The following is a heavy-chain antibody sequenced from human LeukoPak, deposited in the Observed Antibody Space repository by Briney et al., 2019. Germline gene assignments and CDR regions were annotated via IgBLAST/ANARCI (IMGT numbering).Heavy chain of an antibody. J-gene: IGHJ6*03. CDR3: ARGRKVVGEFWRPYYYHYMDV. CDR1: SGSFTDYY. V-gene: IGHV4-34*01. Sequence: PSETLSLTCAVYSGSFTDYYWIWIRQPPGKGLEWIGEINHSGSTNYNPSLGGRATILVDTSKNQFSLRLSSVTAVDTAVYYCARGRKVVGEFWRPYYYHYMDVWGKGTTVTVSS. CDR2: INHSGST. D-gene: IGHD3-10*01.